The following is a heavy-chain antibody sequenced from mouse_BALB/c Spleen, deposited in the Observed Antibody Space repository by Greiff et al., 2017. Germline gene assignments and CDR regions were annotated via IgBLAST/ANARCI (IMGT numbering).Heavy chain of an antibody. D-gene: IGHD2-1*01. Sequence: QVQLQQSGAELAKPGASVKMSCKASGYTFTSYWMHWVKQRPGQGLEWIGYINPSTGYTEYNQKFKDKATLTADKSSSTAYMQLSSLTSEDSAVYYCARSNGNYAVFAYWGQGTLVTVSA. J-gene: IGHJ3*01. CDR1: GYTFTSYW. V-gene: IGHV1-7*01. CDR3: ARSNGNYAVFAY. CDR2: INPSTGYT.